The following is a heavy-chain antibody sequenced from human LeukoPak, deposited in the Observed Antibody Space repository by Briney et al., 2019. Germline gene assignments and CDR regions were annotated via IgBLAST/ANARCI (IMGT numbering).Heavy chain of an antibody. CDR3: ARYSYGGEDWFDP. CDR2: IYYRATT. V-gene: IGHV4-39*01. D-gene: IGHD3-16*01. Sequence: SETLSLTCNVSGDSVSSPRYYWRWLRQPPGKGLEWTGSIYYRATTYYNPSLKSRLTILLDMSKNQYSLRLTSVTAADTAVYYCARYSYGGEDWFDPWGQGTLVTVSS. J-gene: IGHJ5*02. CDR1: GDSVSSPRYY.